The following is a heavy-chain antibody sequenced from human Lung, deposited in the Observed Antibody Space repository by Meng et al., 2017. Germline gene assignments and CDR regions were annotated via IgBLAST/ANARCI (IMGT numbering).Heavy chain of an antibody. J-gene: IGHJ4*02. CDR2: INHSGST. CDR3: ARGPTTMAHDFDY. D-gene: IGHD4-11*01. CDR1: GGSFSDYY. Sequence: QLQEWGTRLVQPWVTLSRTRVVPGGSFSDYYWSWTRQPPGKGLEWIGEINHSGSTNYNPSLESRATISVDTSQNNLSLKLSSVTAADSAVYYCARGPTTMAHDFDYWGQGTLVTVSS. V-gene: IGHV4-34*01.